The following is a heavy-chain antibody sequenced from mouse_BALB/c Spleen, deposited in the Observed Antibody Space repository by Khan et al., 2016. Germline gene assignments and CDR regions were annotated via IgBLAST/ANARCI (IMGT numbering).Heavy chain of an antibody. V-gene: IGHV9-3-1*01. Sequence: QIQLVQSGPELKKPGETVKISCKASGYTFTNYGMNWVKQAPGKGLKWMGWINTYTGEPTYADDFKGRFAFSLETSASTAYLQINNRKNEDTATYFCARQRYYFDYWGQGTTLTVSS. CDR2: INTYTGEP. CDR1: GYTFTNYG. CDR3: ARQRYYFDY. J-gene: IGHJ2*01.